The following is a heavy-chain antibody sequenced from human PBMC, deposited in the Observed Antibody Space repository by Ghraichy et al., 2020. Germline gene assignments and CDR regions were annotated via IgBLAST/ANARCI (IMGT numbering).Heavy chain of an antibody. V-gene: IGHV1-2*02. CDR2: ISPNSGGT. Sequence: ASVKVSCKAGGYTVTGHDMHWVRQARGQGVEWMGWISPNSGGTHYAENFQGRVNMTRDTSISTAYMELTRLRSDDTAVYYCARDAGSYPDYWGQGTLVTVSS. CDR3: ARDAGSYPDY. J-gene: IGHJ4*02. D-gene: IGHD1-26*01. CDR1: GYTVTGHD.